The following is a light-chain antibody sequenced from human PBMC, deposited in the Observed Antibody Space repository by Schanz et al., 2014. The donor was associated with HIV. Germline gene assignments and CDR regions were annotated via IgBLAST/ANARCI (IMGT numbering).Light chain of an antibody. CDR2: DAS. Sequence: EIVLTQSPVTLSLSPGERVTVSCRASQSITNNRLAWYQQKPGQAPRLLIYDASNRATGIPARFSGSGSGTDFTLTISGLEPEDSAVYYCQQRSNWPTFGQGTKVEIK. V-gene: IGKV3-11*01. CDR1: QSITNN. CDR3: QQRSNWPT. J-gene: IGKJ1*01.